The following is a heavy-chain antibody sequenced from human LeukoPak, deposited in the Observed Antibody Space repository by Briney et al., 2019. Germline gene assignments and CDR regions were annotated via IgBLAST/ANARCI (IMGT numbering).Heavy chain of an antibody. CDR3: ARGKGIEQFDWYFDL. V-gene: IGHV3-30*04. J-gene: IGHJ2*01. CDR2: ISYDGSNK. D-gene: IGHD6-6*01. CDR1: GFTFSSYA. Sequence: GGSLRLSCAASGFTFSSYAMHWVRQAPGKGLEWVAVISYDGSNKYYADSVKGRFTISRDNSKNTLYLQMNSLRAEDTAVYYCARGKGIEQFDWYFDLWGRGTLVTVSS.